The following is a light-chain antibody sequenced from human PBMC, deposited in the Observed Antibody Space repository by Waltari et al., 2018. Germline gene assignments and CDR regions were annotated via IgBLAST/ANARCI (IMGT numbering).Light chain of an antibody. CDR1: SSDIGAYNY. CDR2: DVS. Sequence: QSALTQPASVSASPGQSITISCPGTSSDIGAYNYVSWYQQHPGKAPKLIIVDVSQRPSGVSNRFSGSKSGNTASLTVSGLQAEDEADYCCTSYTSSRTWVFGGWTKLTVL. V-gene: IGLV2-14*03. J-gene: IGLJ2*01. CDR3: TSYTSSRTWV.